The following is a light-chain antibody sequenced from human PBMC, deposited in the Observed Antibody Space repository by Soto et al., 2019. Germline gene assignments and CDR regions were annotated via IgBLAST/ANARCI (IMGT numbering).Light chain of an antibody. V-gene: IGKV3-15*01. CDR3: QQYNNWRT. Sequence: EVVMTQSPATLSVSPGESATLSCRASQLIGTNLVWYQQKPGQAPRLLIYDASSRATGIPARFSGSGSGTEFTLSINSLQSEDFAVYYCQQYNNWRTFGQGTKVDIK. CDR1: QLIGTN. J-gene: IGKJ1*01. CDR2: DAS.